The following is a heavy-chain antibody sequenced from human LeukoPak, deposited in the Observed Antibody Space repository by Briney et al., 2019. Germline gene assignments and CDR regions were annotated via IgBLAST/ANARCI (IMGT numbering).Heavy chain of an antibody. CDR2: ITTTSSII. V-gene: IGHV3-48*01. Sequence: GGSLRLSCAASGFTFTTYSMNWVRQAPGKGLEWVSYITTTSSIIYYADSVEGRFTISRDNAKNSLYLQMNSLRAEDTAAYYCTRGYSSSSGRAFDIWGQGTMVTVSS. J-gene: IGHJ3*02. CDR3: TRGYSSSSGRAFDI. D-gene: IGHD6-6*01. CDR1: GFTFTTYS.